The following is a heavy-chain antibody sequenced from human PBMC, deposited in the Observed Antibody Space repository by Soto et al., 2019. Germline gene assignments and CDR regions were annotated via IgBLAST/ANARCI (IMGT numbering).Heavy chain of an antibody. CDR1: GYTFTTYA. D-gene: IGHD6-19*01. CDR3: AKDGAVAGTALNWFDP. CDR2: VNVGNGDT. V-gene: IGHV1-3*05. Sequence: QVKLVQSGAEETKPGASVKVSCKASGYTFTTYAVHWVRQAPGQSLEWMGWVNVGNGDTKYSQKFQGRVTITRDTSASTVYMELSSLRSEDTAVYYCAKDGAVAGTALNWFDPWGQGTLVTVAS. J-gene: IGHJ5*02.